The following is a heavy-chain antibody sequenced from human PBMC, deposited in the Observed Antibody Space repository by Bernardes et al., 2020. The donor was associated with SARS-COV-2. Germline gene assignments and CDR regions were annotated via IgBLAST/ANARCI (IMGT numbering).Heavy chain of an antibody. CDR2: INHIGSS. CDR3: ARGRVPASGSYY. CDR1: SGSFSDYF. D-gene: IGHD3-10*01. Sequence: SETLSLTCAVYSGSFSDYFWTWIRQSPGRGLEWIGDINHIGSSHYNPSLRSRVAMSVDMSKNQFSLKLTSVTAADTGVYYCARGRVPASGSYYWGQGTLVTVSS. J-gene: IGHJ4*02. V-gene: IGHV4-34*01.